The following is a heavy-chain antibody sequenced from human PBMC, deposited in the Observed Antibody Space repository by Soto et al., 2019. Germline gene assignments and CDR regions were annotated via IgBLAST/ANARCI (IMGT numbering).Heavy chain of an antibody. Sequence: GASVKVSGKASGFTFTSSAVQWVRQARGQRLEWIGWIVVGSGNTNYAQKFQERVTITRDMSTSTAYMELSSLRSEDTAVYYCAKGPTVFGAVISFDYYYGMYVWGQGTPVTVSS. V-gene: IGHV1-58*01. CDR1: GFTFTSSA. CDR2: IVVGSGNT. J-gene: IGHJ6*02. D-gene: IGHD3-3*01. CDR3: AKGPTVFGAVISFDYYYGMYV.